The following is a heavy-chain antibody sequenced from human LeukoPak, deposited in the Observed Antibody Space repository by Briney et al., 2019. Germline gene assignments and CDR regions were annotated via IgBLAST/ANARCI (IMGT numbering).Heavy chain of an antibody. D-gene: IGHD3-9*01. CDR1: GFTFSDYY. CDR3: ARNFDWYQNWFDP. Sequence: PGGSLRLSCAASGFTFSDYYMSWIRQAPGKGLEWVSYISSSGSTIYYADSVKGRFTISRDNAKNSLSLQMNSLRAEDTAVYFCARNFDWYQNWFDPWGQGTLVTVSS. V-gene: IGHV3-11*01. J-gene: IGHJ5*02. CDR2: ISSSGSTI.